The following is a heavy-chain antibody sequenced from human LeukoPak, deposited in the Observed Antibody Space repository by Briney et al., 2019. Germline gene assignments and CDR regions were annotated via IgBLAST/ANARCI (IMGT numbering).Heavy chain of an antibody. CDR3: VREITRATTYFDS. CDR2: INPNNGDT. CDR1: GYTFTGYY. Sequence: ASVKVSCKASGYTFTGYYIHWVRQAPGQGLEWMGRINPNNGDTNYAQKFPGRVTLTRDTSIGTAHMELSSLRSDDTAMYYCVREITRATTYFDSWGQGTLVTVSS. J-gene: IGHJ4*02. V-gene: IGHV1-2*06. D-gene: IGHD1-26*01.